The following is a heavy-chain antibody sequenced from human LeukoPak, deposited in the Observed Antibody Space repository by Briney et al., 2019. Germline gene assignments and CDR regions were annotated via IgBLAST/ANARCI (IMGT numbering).Heavy chain of an antibody. J-gene: IGHJ4*02. D-gene: IGHD2-21*02. CDR1: GYTFSNYG. CDR3: AREFGYGDFVFHY. CDR2: ISAYNGDT. V-gene: IGHV1-18*01. Sequence: GASVKVSCKTSGYTFSNYGVSWVRQAPGQGLEWMGWISAYNGDTNYAQKYQDRVTMTTDTFTSTAYMELRSLKSDDTAVYYCAREFGYGDFVFHYWGQGTLVTVSS.